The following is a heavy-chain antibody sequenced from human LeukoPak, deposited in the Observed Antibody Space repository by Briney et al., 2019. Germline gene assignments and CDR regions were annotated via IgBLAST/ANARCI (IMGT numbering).Heavy chain of an antibody. J-gene: IGHJ4*02. D-gene: IGHD1-26*01. CDR2: ISSSSSYI. Sequence: KPRGSLSLSGAASRFTFSSLSLNWVRQAPGKGLEWVSSISSSSSYIYYADSVKGRFTISRDNATNSLYLQMNSLSVEDTAVYSCAPFVEATASSNYYFDFWGQGTLATVSS. V-gene: IGHV3-21*01. CDR1: RFTFSSLS. CDR3: APFVEATASSNYYFDF.